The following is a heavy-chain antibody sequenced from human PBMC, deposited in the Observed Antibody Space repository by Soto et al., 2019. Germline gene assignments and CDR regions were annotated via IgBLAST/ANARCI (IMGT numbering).Heavy chain of an antibody. CDR2: IYYRANP. Sequence: QVQLQESGPGLVKPSETLSLTCTVSGWSINTYYWSWIRQPPGKGLEWIGYIYYRANPNYNPSLKSRVTISQDTSKNQFSLKLSSVTAADTAVYYCARNYGDGYDYVDYWGQGTLVTVSS. J-gene: IGHJ4*02. V-gene: IGHV4-59*08. CDR1: GWSINTYY. CDR3: ARNYGDGYDYVDY. D-gene: IGHD5-12*01.